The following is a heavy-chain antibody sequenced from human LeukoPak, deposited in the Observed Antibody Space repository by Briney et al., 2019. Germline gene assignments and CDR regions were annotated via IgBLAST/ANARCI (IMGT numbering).Heavy chain of an antibody. Sequence: PSETLSLTCAVYGGSFSAYYWSWIRQPPGKGLEWIGEINHTGSTSYNPSLKSRVTISVDTSKNQFSLKLNSVTAADTAVYYCARGGDYYDSSGYPYYFDYWGQGTLVTVSS. D-gene: IGHD3-22*01. V-gene: IGHV4-34*01. CDR1: GGSFSAYY. J-gene: IGHJ4*02. CDR3: ARGGDYYDSSGYPYYFDY. CDR2: INHTGST.